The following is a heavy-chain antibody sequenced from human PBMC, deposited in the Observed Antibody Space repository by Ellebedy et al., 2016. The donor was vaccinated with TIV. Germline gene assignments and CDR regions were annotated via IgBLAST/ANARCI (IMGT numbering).Heavy chain of an antibody. D-gene: IGHD4-17*01. V-gene: IGHV3-33*01. CDR2: IWYDGSNK. CDR1: GFTFSNYG. J-gene: IGHJ4*02. CDR3: ARGGYYDDYARLDY. Sequence: PGGSLRLSCAASGFTFSNYGMHWVRQAPGKGLEWVAVIWYDGSNKYYVDSVKGRFTISRDNSNNTLYLQMNSLRADDTAIYYCARGGYYDDYARLDYWGQGTLVTVSS.